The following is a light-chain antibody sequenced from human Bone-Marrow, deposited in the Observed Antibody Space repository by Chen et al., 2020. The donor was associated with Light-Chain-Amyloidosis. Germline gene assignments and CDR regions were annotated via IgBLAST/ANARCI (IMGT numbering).Light chain of an antibody. V-gene: IGLV3-21*02. J-gene: IGLJ3*02. CDR2: DDS. CDR1: NNGSTN. CDR3: QVWDRSSDRPV. Sequence: SSVLTQPSSVSVVPGQTATIACGGNNNGSTNVHWYQNTPGQAPLLLVYDDSGRPAGIPERLSGANSWNTAPLTIRRVEAGNIADYYCQVWDRSSDRPVFGGGTKLSVL.